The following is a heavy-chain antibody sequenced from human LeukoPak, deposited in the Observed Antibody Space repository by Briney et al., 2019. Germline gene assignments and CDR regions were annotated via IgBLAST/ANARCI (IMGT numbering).Heavy chain of an antibody. D-gene: IGHD1-1*01. CDR3: ARVAKERVGGVYYFDY. CDR2: IGAAGDT. V-gene: IGHV3-13*01. Sequence: GGSLRLSCAASGFTFSDYDMHWVRQATGKGLEWVSAIGAAGDTYYTGSVKGRFTFSRENAKNSLYLQMNSLRAGDTAVYYCARVAKERVGGVYYFDYWGQGTLVTVSS. J-gene: IGHJ4*02. CDR1: GFTFSDYD.